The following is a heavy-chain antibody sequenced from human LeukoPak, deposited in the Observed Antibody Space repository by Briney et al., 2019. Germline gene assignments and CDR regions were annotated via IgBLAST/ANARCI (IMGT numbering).Heavy chain of an antibody. D-gene: IGHD3-3*01. CDR3: ARHPRRFLEWSYYYYYYMDV. CDR1: GGSISSYY. V-gene: IGHV4-4*07. J-gene: IGHJ6*03. CDR2: IYTSGNT. Sequence: SETLSLTCTVSGGSISSYYWSWIRQPAGKGLEWIGRIYTSGNTNYNPSLKSRVTISVDTSKNQFSLKLSSVTAADTAVYYCARHPRRFLEWSYYYYYYMDVWGKGTTVTVSS.